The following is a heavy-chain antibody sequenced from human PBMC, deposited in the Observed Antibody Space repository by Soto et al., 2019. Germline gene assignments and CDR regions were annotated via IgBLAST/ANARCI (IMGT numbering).Heavy chain of an antibody. CDR3: ARDRHGDYAIDY. CDR1: GFTFSSYA. Sequence: GGSLRLSCAATGFTFSSYAMSWVRQAPGKGLEWVSAISGSGGSTYYADSVKGRFTISRDNSKNTLYLQMNSLRAEDTAVYYCARDRHGDYAIDYWGQGTLVTVSS. CDR2: ISGSGGST. D-gene: IGHD4-17*01. V-gene: IGHV3-23*01. J-gene: IGHJ4*02.